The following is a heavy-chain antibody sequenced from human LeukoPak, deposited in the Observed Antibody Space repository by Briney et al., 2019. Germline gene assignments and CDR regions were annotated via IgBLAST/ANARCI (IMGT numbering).Heavy chain of an antibody. CDR1: GGSISSYY. V-gene: IGHV4-59*01. J-gene: IGHJ4*02. D-gene: IGHD3-3*01. Sequence: PSETLSLTCTVSGGSISSYYWSWIRQPPGKGLEWIGYIYYSGSTNYNPSLKSRVTISVDTSKNQFSLKLSSVTAADTAVYYCARDSGGSYDFWGGWGMGIFDYWGQGTLVTVSS. CDR2: IYYSGST. CDR3: ARDSGGSYDFWGGWGMGIFDY.